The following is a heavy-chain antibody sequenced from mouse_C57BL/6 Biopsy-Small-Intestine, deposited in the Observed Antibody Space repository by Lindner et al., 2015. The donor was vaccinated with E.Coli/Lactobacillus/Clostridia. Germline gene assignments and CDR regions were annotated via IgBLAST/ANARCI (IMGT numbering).Heavy chain of an antibody. D-gene: IGHD2-13*01. CDR2: IIPISGTT. V-gene: IGHV1-81*01. CDR3: AILAEADFATEDY. CDR1: RVPLSTYT. Sequence: SVKVSCKASRVPLSTYTVSWVRQAPGQGLDWMGGIIPISGTTNYAQKFQGRVKISADNSANTVYMELSGLRSDDTALYSCAILAEADFATEDYWGQGTLVTVSS. J-gene: IGHJ4*01.